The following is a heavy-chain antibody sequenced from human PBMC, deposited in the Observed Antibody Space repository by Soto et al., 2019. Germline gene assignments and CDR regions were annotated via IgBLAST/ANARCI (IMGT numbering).Heavy chain of an antibody. V-gene: IGHV3-23*01. CDR3: AKFRAGLGSQTDS. J-gene: IGHJ4*02. CDR1: GFTFSSYA. CDR2: VGVSGATT. Sequence: GSLRLSCAASGFTFSSYAMSWVRQAPGKGLEWVSTVGVSGATTYYTDSVKGRFTISRDNSNNTLFLQMHSLRAEDTAIYYCAKFRAGLGSQTDSWGQGTLVTVSS. D-gene: IGHD3-10*01.